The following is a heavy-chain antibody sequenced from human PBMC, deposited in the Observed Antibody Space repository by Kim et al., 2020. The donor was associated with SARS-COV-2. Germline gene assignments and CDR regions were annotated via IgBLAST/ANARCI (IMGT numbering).Heavy chain of an antibody. CDR3: ARGGGAPYYHGMDV. Sequence: YAPSVSGRFTVARDNAKNSLYLQMNTLGAEDTAVYYCARGGGAPYYHGMDVWGRGTTVAVSS. J-gene: IGHJ6*02. V-gene: IGHV3-11*05.